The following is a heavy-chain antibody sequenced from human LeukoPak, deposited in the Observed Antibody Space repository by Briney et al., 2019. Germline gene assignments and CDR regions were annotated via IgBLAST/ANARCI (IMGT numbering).Heavy chain of an antibody. CDR3: ASRNVDTGFDY. J-gene: IGHJ4*02. D-gene: IGHD5-18*01. V-gene: IGHV4-59*01. Sequence: PSETLSLTCTVSGRSISSYYWGWIRQPPGKGLEWVGYIYLRGTHTSNTPLKGRVTISVDTSKNQFSLKLSSVTAADSAVYYCASRNVDTGFDYWGEGTLVTVSS. CDR2: IYLRGTH. CDR1: GRSISSYY.